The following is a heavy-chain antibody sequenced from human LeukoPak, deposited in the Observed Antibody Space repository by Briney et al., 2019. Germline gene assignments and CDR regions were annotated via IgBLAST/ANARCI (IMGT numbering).Heavy chain of an antibody. Sequence: SETLSLTCTVSGGSISSYYWTWIRQPPGKGLEWIGYIYYSGSTNYNPSLKSRVTISVDTSKNQFSLKLSSVTAADTAVYYCARSGYSYGADAFDIWGQGTMVTVSS. D-gene: IGHD5-18*01. V-gene: IGHV4-59*01. CDR1: GGSISSYY. J-gene: IGHJ3*02. CDR3: ARSGYSYGADAFDI. CDR2: IYYSGST.